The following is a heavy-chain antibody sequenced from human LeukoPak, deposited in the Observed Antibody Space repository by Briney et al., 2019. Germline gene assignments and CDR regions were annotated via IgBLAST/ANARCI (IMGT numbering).Heavy chain of an antibody. CDR2: IYHSGST. Sequence: SETLSLTCTVSGGSISSGGYYWSWIRQPPGKGLEWIGYIYHSGSTHYNPSLKSRITISVDRSKNQFSLKLSSVTAADTAVYYCARDANGGVYSGSQASPYFDYWGQGTLVTVSS. J-gene: IGHJ4*02. CDR1: GGSISSGGYY. CDR3: ARDANGGVYSGSQASPYFDY. D-gene: IGHD1-26*01. V-gene: IGHV4-30-2*01.